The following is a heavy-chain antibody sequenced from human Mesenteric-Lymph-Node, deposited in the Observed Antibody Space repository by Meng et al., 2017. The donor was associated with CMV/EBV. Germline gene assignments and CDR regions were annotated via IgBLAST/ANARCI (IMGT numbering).Heavy chain of an antibody. Sequence: GESLKISCAASGFILSSYGMHWVRQAPGKGLEWVSFIRFDGTEEFYADSVKGRFTISRDNSKNTLFLQMKSLRGEDTAVYYCVKGGDWKYHWGQGTLVTVSS. CDR3: VKGGDWKYH. CDR2: IRFDGTEE. J-gene: IGHJ5*02. V-gene: IGHV3-30*02. D-gene: IGHD1-1*01. CDR1: GFILSSYG.